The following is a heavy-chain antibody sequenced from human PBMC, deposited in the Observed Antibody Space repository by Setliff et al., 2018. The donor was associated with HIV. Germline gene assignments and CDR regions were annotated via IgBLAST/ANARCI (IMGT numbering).Heavy chain of an antibody. V-gene: IGHV1-2*02. J-gene: IGHJ2*01. CDR2: IIPKSGET. CDR1: GYTFTAHH. Sequence: ASVKVSCKSSGYTFTAHHIHWVRQAPGQGPEWMGWIIPKSGETSYAEKFRGRVTMTRDTSLSTAYMELSWLTSDDTAVYYCARDPALTYSGYVYWYFDLWGRGTLVTVSS. D-gene: IGHD5-12*01. CDR3: ARDPALTYSGYVYWYFDL.